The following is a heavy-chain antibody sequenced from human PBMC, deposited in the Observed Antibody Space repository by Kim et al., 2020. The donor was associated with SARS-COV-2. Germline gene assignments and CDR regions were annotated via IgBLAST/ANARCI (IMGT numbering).Heavy chain of an antibody. J-gene: IGHJ4*02. Sequence: DGSEKYDVDSVKGRFTISRDNAKNSLCLQMNSLRAEDAAVYDCGTDYSDWGQGTLVTVSS. V-gene: IGHV3-7*01. CDR3: GTDYSD. CDR2: DGSEK. D-gene: IGHD6-13*01.